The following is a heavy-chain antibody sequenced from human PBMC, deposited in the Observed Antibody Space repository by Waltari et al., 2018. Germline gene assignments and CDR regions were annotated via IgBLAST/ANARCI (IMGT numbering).Heavy chain of an antibody. Sequence: QMQLVESGGGVVQPGRSLRLSCAASAFIFSTCNMHWVRQAPGQGLEWVAGISNDGNNKDYADSVKTRFTVSRENSKNTLYLQINSLRDDDTAVYYCVKYSGFDYFFDYWGQGTLVTVSS. V-gene: IGHV3-30*18. CDR3: VKYSGFDYFFDY. D-gene: IGHD5-12*01. CDR2: ISNDGNNK. J-gene: IGHJ4*02. CDR1: AFIFSTCN.